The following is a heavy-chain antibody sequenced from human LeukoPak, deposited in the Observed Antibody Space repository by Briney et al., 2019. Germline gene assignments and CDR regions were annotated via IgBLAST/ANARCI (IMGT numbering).Heavy chain of an antibody. CDR3: TIIYGSGTPVLDY. Sequence: GSVKVSCKASGYTFTSYYMHWVRQAPGQGLEWMRIINPSGGSTSYAQKFQGRVTMTRDMSTSTVYMELSSLRSEDTAVYYCTIIYGSGTPVLDYWGQGTLVTVSS. CDR2: INPSGGST. D-gene: IGHD3-10*01. V-gene: IGHV1-46*01. J-gene: IGHJ4*02. CDR1: GYTFTSYY.